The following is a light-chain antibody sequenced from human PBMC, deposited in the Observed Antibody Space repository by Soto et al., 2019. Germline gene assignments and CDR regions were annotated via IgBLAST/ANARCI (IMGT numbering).Light chain of an antibody. V-gene: IGKV1-27*01. CDR2: AAS. Sequence: DIQMTQSPSSLSASVGDTVTITCRASQGIIDYLAWYQQRPGKVPKLLIYAASTLQTGVPSRFSGSGAGTDFTLTISSLQPEDVAIYYCQKYDTAPRTFGQGTRVEIK. CDR3: QKYDTAPRT. J-gene: IGKJ1*01. CDR1: QGIIDY.